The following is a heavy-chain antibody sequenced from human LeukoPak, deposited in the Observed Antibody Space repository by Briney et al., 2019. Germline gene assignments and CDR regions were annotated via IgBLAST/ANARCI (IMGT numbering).Heavy chain of an antibody. CDR2: INPNSGGT. D-gene: IGHD6-13*01. Sequence: GASVKVSCKASGYTFTGYYMHWVRQAPGQGLEWMGWINPNSGGTNYAQKFQGRVTMTRDTSIGTAYMELSRLRSDDTAVYYCARVVAAAGSYYYYGMDVWGQGTTVTVSS. J-gene: IGHJ6*02. V-gene: IGHV1-2*02. CDR1: GYTFTGYY. CDR3: ARVVAAAGSYYYYGMDV.